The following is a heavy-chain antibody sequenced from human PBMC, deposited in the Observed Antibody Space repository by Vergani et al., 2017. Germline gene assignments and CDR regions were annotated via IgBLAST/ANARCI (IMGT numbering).Heavy chain of an antibody. J-gene: IGHJ4*02. CDR1: GYSISSGYY. CDR2: IYHSGST. CDR3: ARDYTYYDILTGYAPGGFDY. V-gene: IGHV4-38-2*02. Sequence: QVQLQESGPGLVKPSETLSLTCAVSGYSISSGYYCGWIRQPPGKGLEWIGSIYHSGSTYYNPSLKSRVTISVDTSKNQFSLKLSSVTAADTAVYYCARDYTYYDILTGYAPGGFDYWGQGTLVTVSS. D-gene: IGHD3-9*01.